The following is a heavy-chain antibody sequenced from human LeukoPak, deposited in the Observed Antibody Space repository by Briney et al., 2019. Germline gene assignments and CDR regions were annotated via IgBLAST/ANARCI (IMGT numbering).Heavy chain of an antibody. D-gene: IGHD6-19*01. CDR1: GGSFSGYY. CDR3: ARTRRVPGIAVAGTFDY. CDR2: INHSGST. Sequence: SETLSLTCAVYGGSFSGYYWSWIRQPPGKGLEWIGEINHSGSTNYNPSLKSRVTISVDTSKNQFSLELSSVTAADTAVYYCARTRRVPGIAVAGTFDYWGQGTLVTVSS. J-gene: IGHJ4*02. V-gene: IGHV4-34*01.